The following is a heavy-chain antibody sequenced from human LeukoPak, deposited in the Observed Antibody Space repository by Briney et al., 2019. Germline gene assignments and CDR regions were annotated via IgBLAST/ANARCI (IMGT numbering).Heavy chain of an antibody. V-gene: IGHV3-33*01. CDR2: IWYDGSNK. D-gene: IGHD3-10*01. J-gene: IGHJ4*02. CDR1: GFTFSSYG. Sequence: GGSLRLSCAASGFTFSSYGMHWVRQAPGKGLEGVAVIWYDGSNKYYADSVKGRFTISRDNSKNTLYLQMNSLRAEDTAVYYCASDNCYREVRGSPMGYWGQGTLVTVSS. CDR3: ASDNCYREVRGSPMGY.